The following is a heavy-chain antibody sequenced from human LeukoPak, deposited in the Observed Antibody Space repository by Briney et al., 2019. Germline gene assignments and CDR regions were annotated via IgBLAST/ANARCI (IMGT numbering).Heavy chain of an antibody. J-gene: IGHJ4*02. CDR1: GFTFSSYW. V-gene: IGHV3-7*01. D-gene: IGHD3-22*01. Sequence: SGGSLRLSCAASGFTFSSYWMSWVRQAPGKGLEWVANIKQDGSEKYYVDSVKGRFTISRDNAKNSLYLQMNSLRAEDTAVYYCAREFPRYDSSGYSDYWGQGTLVTVSS. CDR2: IKQDGSEK. CDR3: AREFPRYDSSGYSDY.